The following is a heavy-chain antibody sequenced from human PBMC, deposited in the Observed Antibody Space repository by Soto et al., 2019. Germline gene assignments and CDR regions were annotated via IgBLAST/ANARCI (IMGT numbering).Heavy chain of an antibody. J-gene: IGHJ4*02. V-gene: IGHV3-33*01. Sequence: GGSLRLSCAASGFTFSSYGMHWVRQAPGKGLEWVAVIWYGGSNKYYADSVKGRFTISRDNSKNTLYLQMNSLRAEDTAVYYCARDYYDSSGYYLLHGYWGQGTLVTVSS. CDR2: IWYGGSNK. CDR3: ARDYYDSSGYYLLHGY. CDR1: GFTFSSYG. D-gene: IGHD3-22*01.